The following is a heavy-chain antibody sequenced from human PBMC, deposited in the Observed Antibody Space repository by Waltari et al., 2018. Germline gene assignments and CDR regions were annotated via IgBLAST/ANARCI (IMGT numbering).Heavy chain of an antibody. CDR1: GASISNGDFP. D-gene: IGHD2-15*01. CDR3: ARADCSGGSCLGFDS. Sequence: QLPLQESGSRLLKPSQTLSLTCSVSGASISNGDFPWSWIRQPPGKGLQGSGFLYHSGGRYYNPSLKSRVSMSADRSKSQFSLKLDSVTAADTAVYYCARADCSGGSCLGFDSWGQGTLVTVSS. J-gene: IGHJ4*02. CDR2: LYHSGGR. V-gene: IGHV4-30-2*01.